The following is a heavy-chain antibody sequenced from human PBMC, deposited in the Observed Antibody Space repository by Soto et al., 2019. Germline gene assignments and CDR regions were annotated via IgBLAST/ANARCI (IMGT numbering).Heavy chain of an antibody. D-gene: IGHD6-19*01. CDR2: IYYSVCT. Sequence: SETLSLTCTVSGGSISSSSYYLGWIRQPPGKGLGWVVSIYYSVCTYYNRSLKSRVTISVDTSKKQFSLKLSTVTAADTAVYYCVRQGDGCSHDAFDIWGQGTMVTVSS. V-gene: IGHV4-39*01. CDR1: GGSISSSSYY. CDR3: VRQGDGCSHDAFDI. J-gene: IGHJ3*02.